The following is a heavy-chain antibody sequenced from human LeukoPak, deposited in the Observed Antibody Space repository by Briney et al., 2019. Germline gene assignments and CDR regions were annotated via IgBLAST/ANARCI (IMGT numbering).Heavy chain of an antibody. CDR3: AKPVTTIGVYYHYCMDV. CDR1: EFTFSSYA. J-gene: IGHJ6*03. D-gene: IGHD3-10*02. Sequence: PGGSLRLSCAASEFTFSSYAMTWVRQAPGKGLEWVSTISGSGGSTYYADSVKGRFTISRDNSKNTPYLQMNSLRAEDTAIYYCAKPVTTIGVYYHYCMDVWGKGTTVTVSS. CDR2: ISGSGGST. V-gene: IGHV3-23*01.